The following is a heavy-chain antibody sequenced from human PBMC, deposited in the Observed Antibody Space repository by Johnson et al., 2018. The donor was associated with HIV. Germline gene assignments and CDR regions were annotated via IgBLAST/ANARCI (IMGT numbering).Heavy chain of an antibody. CDR2: ISYDGSDK. CDR1: QLTFSSYA. CDR3: AKEDCSAIVCSDDGFHL. V-gene: IGHV3-30*04. Sequence: QVQLMESGGGLVQPGGSLRLSCAASQLTFSSYAMHWVRQAPAKGLQWVAVISYDGSDKDYADSVKGRFTISRDSSKTTLFLQMKSLRPEDTAVYFWAKEDCSAIVCSDDGFHLWGQGTMVTVSS. D-gene: IGHD2-15*01. J-gene: IGHJ3*01.